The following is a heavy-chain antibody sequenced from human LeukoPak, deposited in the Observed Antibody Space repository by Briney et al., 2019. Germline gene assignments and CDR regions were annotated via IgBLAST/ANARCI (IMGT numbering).Heavy chain of an antibody. D-gene: IGHD3-10*01. V-gene: IGHV4-34*01. CDR3: ARRELLSTPDAFDI. CDR2: IYYSGST. J-gene: IGHJ3*02. Sequence: SETLSLICAVYGGSFSGYYWSWIRQPPGKGLEWIGSIYYSGSTYYNPSLKSRVTISVDTSKNQFSLKVSSVTAADTAVYYCARRELLSTPDAFDIWGQGTMVTVSS. CDR1: GGSFSGYY.